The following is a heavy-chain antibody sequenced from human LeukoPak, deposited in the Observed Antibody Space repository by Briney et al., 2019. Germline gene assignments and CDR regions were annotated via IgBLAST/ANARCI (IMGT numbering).Heavy chain of an antibody. CDR3: ARDHDKRYN. V-gene: IGHV1-2*02. J-gene: IGHJ4*02. Sequence: ASVKVSCKASRYTFAAYYMHWVRQAPGQGLEWMGGINPNTGDTKHAQKFQGRVTMTRDTSISTAYMELSRLRSDDTAVYYCARDHDKRYNWGQGTLVTVSS. CDR2: INPNTGDT. D-gene: IGHD1-1*01. CDR1: RYTFAAYY.